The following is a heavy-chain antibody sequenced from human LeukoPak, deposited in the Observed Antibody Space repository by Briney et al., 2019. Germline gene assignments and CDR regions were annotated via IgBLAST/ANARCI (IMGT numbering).Heavy chain of an antibody. D-gene: IGHD6-19*01. V-gene: IGHV4-4*07. Sequence: SETLSLTCTVSGGSISRYYWSWIRQPAGKGLDWIGRIYTSGSTNYNPSLKSRVTMSVDTSKNQFSLKLSSVTAADTAVYYCARARIAVASDWFDPWGQGTLVTVSS. CDR3: ARARIAVASDWFDP. J-gene: IGHJ5*02. CDR1: GGSISRYY. CDR2: IYTSGST.